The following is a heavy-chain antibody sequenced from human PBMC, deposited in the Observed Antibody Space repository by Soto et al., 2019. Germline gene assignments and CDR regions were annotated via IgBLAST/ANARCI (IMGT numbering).Heavy chain of an antibody. CDR3: AKWGVTVAGRCFVY. Sequence: SETLSLTCTASGVSISSYYWSWIRQPPGKGLEWIGYIYYSGSTTYNPSLKSRVTISVATSKNHSSLKLSLVTAADTAVDYGAKWGVTVAGRCFVYWGQGTLVTVSS. CDR1: GVSISSYY. CDR2: IYYSGST. V-gene: IGHV4-59*01. J-gene: IGHJ4*02. D-gene: IGHD6-19*01.